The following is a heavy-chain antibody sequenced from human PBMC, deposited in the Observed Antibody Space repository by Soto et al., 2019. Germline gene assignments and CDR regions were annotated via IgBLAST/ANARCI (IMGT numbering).Heavy chain of an antibody. D-gene: IGHD3-22*01. V-gene: IGHV3-23*01. CDR2: IGGPGTDT. CDR1: GFIFRNYA. Sequence: PGGSLRLSCAASGFIFRNYAMSWVRQPPGKGLEWVSGIGGPGTDTYYADSVRGRFTVSRDNSESTLFLQMNSLRVEDTAVYYCAKDRMIENSVCDPFDIWGQGTMVTVSS. CDR3: AKDRMIENSVCDPFDI. J-gene: IGHJ3*02.